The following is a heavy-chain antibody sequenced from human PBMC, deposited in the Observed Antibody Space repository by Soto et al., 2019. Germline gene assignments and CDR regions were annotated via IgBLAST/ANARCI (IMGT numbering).Heavy chain of an antibody. J-gene: IGHJ6*03. V-gene: IGHV4-59*08. CDR1: GGSISSYY. D-gene: IGHD2-8*01. CDR3: AGRPGDHHTNGVSYYYYSYMDV. CDR2: IYYSGST. Sequence: PSETLSLTCTVSGGSISSYYWSWIRQPPGKGLEWIGYIYYSGSTNYNPSLKSRVTISVDTSKNQFSLKLSSVTAADTAVYYCAGRPGDHHTNGVSYYYYSYMDVWGKGTTVTVSS.